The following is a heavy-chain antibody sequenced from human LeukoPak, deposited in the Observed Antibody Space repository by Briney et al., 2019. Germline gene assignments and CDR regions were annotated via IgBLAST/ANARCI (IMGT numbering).Heavy chain of an antibody. V-gene: IGHV3-15*01. CDR1: GFTFNNAW. CDR3: ATVTIWFGEQGDGFDI. D-gene: IGHD3-10*01. CDR2: IKSKTDGGTT. J-gene: IGHJ3*02. Sequence: GGSLRLSCAASGFTFNNAWMTWVRQAPGKGLEWVGRIKSKTDGGTTDYGAPVKGRFTISRDDSKNTLYLEMNSLKIADAAVYYCATVTIWFGEQGDGFDIWGQGTMVTVSS.